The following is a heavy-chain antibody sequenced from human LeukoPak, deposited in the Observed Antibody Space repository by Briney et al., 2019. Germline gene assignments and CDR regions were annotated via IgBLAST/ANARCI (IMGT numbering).Heavy chain of an antibody. J-gene: IGHJ4*02. CDR1: GFTFSTYD. V-gene: IGHV3-7*01. CDR3: ARIGYRSGCFDY. D-gene: IGHD6-25*01. CDR2: IKQDGSEK. Sequence: GGSLRLSCAASGFTFSTYDMSWVRQTPGKGLEWVANIKQDGSEKDYVDSMKGRFTISRDNAKNSVYLQMNNLRAEDTAVYYCARIGYRSGCFDYWGQGTVVTVSS.